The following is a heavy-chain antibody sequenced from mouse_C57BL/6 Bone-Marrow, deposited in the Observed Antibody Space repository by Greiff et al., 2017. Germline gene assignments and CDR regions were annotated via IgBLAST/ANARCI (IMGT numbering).Heavy chain of an antibody. CDR1: GFTFSRYA. CDR3: ARDEDYDPFAY. V-gene: IGHV5-4*01. J-gene: IGHJ3*01. Sequence: EVHLVEFGGGLVKPGGSLKLSCAASGFTFSRYAMSWVRQTPEKRLEWVATISDGGSYTSSPDNVKGRFTIYRDNAKNNLYLQMSQLKSEDTAMYYCARDEDYDPFAYWGQGTLVTVSS. D-gene: IGHD2-4*01. CDR2: ISDGGSYT.